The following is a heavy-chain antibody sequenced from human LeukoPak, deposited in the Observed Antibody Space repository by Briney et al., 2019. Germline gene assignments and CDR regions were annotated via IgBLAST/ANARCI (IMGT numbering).Heavy chain of an antibody. CDR1: GYTFTSYY. D-gene: IGHD6-6*01. CDR2: INPSGGST. CDR3: ARESRDFSSSPLFDY. V-gene: IGHV1-46*01. Sequence: ASVKVSCKASGYTFTSYYMHWVRQAPGRGLEWMGIINPSGGSTSYAQKFQGRVTMTRDMSTSTVYMELSSLRSEDTAVYYCARESRDFSSSPLFDYWGQGTLVTVSS. J-gene: IGHJ4*02.